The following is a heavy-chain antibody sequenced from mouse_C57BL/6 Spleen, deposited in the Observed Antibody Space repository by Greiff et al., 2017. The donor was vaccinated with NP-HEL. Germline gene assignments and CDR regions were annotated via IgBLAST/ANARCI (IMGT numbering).Heavy chain of an antibody. CDR2: IDPSDSET. CDR3: ARGDYYGSRAPRYFDV. V-gene: IGHV1-52*01. Sequence: QVQLQQPGAELVRPGSSVKLSCKASGYTFTSYWMHWVKQRPIQGLEWIGNIDPSDSETHYNQKFKDKATLTVDKSSSTAYMQLSSLTSEDSAVYYCARGDYYGSRAPRYFDVWGTGTTGTVSS. D-gene: IGHD1-1*01. CDR1: GYTFTSYW. J-gene: IGHJ1*03.